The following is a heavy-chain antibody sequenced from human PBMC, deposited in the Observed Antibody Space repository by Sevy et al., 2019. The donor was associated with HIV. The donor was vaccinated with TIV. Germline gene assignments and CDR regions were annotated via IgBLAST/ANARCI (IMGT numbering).Heavy chain of an antibody. V-gene: IGHV3-23*01. CDR3: AKDSITIFGVVTLSALYYFDY. J-gene: IGHJ4*02. D-gene: IGHD3-3*01. CDR2: ISGSGGST. CDR1: GFTFSSYA. Sequence: GGSLRLSCAASGFTFSSYAMSWVRQAPGKGLEWVSAISGSGGSTYYADSVKGRFTISRDNSKNTLYLQMNSLRAEDTAVYYCAKDSITIFGVVTLSALYYFDYWGQGTLVTVSS.